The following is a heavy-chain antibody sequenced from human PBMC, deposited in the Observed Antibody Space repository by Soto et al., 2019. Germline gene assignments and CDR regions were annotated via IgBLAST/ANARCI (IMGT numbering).Heavy chain of an antibody. CDR1: GDTRTDFS. D-gene: IGHD2-21*01. V-gene: IGHV1-3*01. Sequence: ASVKVSGKASGDTRTDFSMHWVRQAPGQRPEWMGWLSVGNGDTKYSQKFQGRVTITRDTSARTAYMELSNLRSEDTAVYYCATSEGDCGGVSCYNYFYYYGRDVWGQGTTVTVSS. J-gene: IGHJ6*02. CDR3: ATSEGDCGGVSCYNYFYYYGRDV. CDR2: LSVGNGDT.